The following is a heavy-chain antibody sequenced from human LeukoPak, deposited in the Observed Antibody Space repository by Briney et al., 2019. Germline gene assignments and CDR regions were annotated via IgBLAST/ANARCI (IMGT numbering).Heavy chain of an antibody. CDR1: GGSISSYY. CDR3: ARFSGYDHFDY. V-gene: IGHV4-59*01. J-gene: IGHJ4*02. Sequence: SETLSLTCTVSGGSISSYYWSWIRQPPGKGLEWIGYIYYSGSTNYNPSLKSRVTISVDTSKNQFSLKLSSVTAADTAAYYCARFSGYDHFDYWGQGTLVTVSS. CDR2: IYYSGST. D-gene: IGHD5-12*01.